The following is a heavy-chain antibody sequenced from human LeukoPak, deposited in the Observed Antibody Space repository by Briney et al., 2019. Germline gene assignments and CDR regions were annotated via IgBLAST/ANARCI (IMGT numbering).Heavy chain of an antibody. V-gene: IGHV4-59*12. CDR2: IYYSGST. D-gene: IGHD2-2*01. J-gene: IGHJ4*02. CDR1: GVSISSYY. CDR3: ARGEVVVPAAQEYFDY. Sequence: SETLSLTCTVSGVSISSYYWSWIRQPPGKGLEWIGYIYYSGSTYYNPSLKSRVTISVDTSKNQFSLKLSSVTAADTAVYYCARGEVVVPAAQEYFDYWGQGTLVTVSS.